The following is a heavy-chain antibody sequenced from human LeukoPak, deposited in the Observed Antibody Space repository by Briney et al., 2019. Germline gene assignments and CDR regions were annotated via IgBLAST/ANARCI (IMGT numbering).Heavy chain of an antibody. CDR3: AKDPYSYGSYFDY. CDR1: GFTFSGCG. V-gene: IGHV3-30*02. D-gene: IGHD5-18*01. J-gene: IGHJ4*02. CDR2: IWYDGRDK. Sequence: PGGSLRLSCAASGFTFSGCGMHWVRQAPGKGLEWVPFIWYDGRDKYYVDSVKGRFTISRDNSKNTLYLQMNSLRAEDTAMYYCAKDPYSYGSYFDYWGQGTLVTVSS.